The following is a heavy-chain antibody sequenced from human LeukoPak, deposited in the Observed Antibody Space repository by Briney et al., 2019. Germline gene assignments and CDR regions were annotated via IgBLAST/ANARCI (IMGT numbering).Heavy chain of an antibody. D-gene: IGHD1-20*01. J-gene: IGHJ4*02. CDR3: ARHQGSNWISPIDY. V-gene: IGHV4-59*08. Sequence: SETLSLTCSVSGGXMSSYYCSWIRQPPGKGLEWIGYIYDSGSTNYNPSLKSRVIISIDTSKNQFSLKLSSVTATDTALYYCARHQGSNWISPIDYWGQGTLVTVSS. CDR1: GGXMSSYY. CDR2: IYDSGST.